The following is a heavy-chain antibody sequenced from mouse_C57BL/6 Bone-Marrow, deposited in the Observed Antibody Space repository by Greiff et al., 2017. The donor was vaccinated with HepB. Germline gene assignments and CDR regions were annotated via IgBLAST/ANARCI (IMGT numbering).Heavy chain of an antibody. J-gene: IGHJ1*03. CDR1: GYTFTSYW. D-gene: IGHD1-1*01. CDR3: ARDYYGSSYGFDV. V-gene: IGHV1-55*01. CDR2: IYPGSGST. Sequence: QVQLQQPGAELVKPGASVKMSCKASGYTFTSYWITWVKQRPGQGLEWIGDIYPGSGSTNYNEKFKSKATLTVDTSSSTAYMQLSSLTSEDSAVYYCARDYYGSSYGFDVWGTGTTVTVSS.